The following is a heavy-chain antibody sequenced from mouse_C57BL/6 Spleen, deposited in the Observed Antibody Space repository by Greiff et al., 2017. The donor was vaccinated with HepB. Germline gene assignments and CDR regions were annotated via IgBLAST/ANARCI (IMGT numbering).Heavy chain of an antibody. J-gene: IGHJ2*01. CDR2: IYPRSGNT. V-gene: IGHV1-81*01. CDR3: ARSGLYYDADY. D-gene: IGHD3-1*01. Sequence: VQLVESGAELARPGASVKLSCKASGYTFTSYGISWVKQRTGQGLEWIGEIYPRSGNTYYNEKFKGKATLTADKSSSTAYMELRSLTSEDSAVYFCARSGLYYDADYWGQGTTLTVSS. CDR1: GYTFTSYG.